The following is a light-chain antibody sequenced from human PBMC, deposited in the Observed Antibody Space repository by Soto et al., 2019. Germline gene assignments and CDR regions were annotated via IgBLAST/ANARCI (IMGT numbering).Light chain of an antibody. CDR3: AARDDSLNGPV. CDR2: TDN. Sequence: QSVLTQPPSASGTPGQRVSISCSGSRSNIGRNTANWYQQLPGTAPKLLIHTDNQRPSGVSDRFSGSKSGTSASLAISELQSEDEADYYCAARDDSLNGPVFGGGTKLTVL. V-gene: IGLV1-44*01. J-gene: IGLJ3*02. CDR1: RSNIGRNT.